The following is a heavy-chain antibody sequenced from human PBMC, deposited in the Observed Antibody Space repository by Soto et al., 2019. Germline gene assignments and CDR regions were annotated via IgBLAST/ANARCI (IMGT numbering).Heavy chain of an antibody. Sequence: PSETLSLTCTVSGGSISSGGYYWSWIRQHPGKGLEWIGYIYYSGSTYYNPSLKSRVTISVDTSKNQFSLKLSSVTAADTAVYYCAREGSDDFWSGYYPNYYYHGMDVWGQGTTVTVSS. D-gene: IGHD3-3*01. CDR2: IYYSGST. J-gene: IGHJ6*02. CDR3: AREGSDDFWSGYYPNYYYHGMDV. CDR1: GGSISSGGYY. V-gene: IGHV4-31*03.